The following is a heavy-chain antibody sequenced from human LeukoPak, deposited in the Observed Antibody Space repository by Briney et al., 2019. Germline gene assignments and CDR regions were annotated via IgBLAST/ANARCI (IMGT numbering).Heavy chain of an antibody. CDR3: ATDSVGDTTAFDY. V-gene: IGHV4-39*01. Sequence: PSETLSLTCTVSGGSISSSSYYWGWIRQPPGKELEWIGNIYDSGTIYYNPSLKSRVTISVDTSKNQLSLKLSSVTAADTAVYYCATDSVGDTTAFDYWDQGTLVTVSS. D-gene: IGHD1-26*01. CDR1: GGSISSSSYY. J-gene: IGHJ4*02. CDR2: IYDSGTI.